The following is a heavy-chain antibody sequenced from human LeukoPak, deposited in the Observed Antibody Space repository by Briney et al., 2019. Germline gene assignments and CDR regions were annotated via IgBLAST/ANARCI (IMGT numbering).Heavy chain of an antibody. V-gene: IGHV3-15*07. CDR2: IKSKTDGGTT. CDR3: TTKDGDYHKALHDY. Sequence: GGSLRLSCAASGFTFSNAWMNWVRQAPGKGLEWVGRIKSKTDGGTTDYAAPVKGRFTISRDDSKNTLYLQMNSLKTEDTAVYYCTTKDGDYHKALHDYWGQGTLVTVSS. CDR1: GFTFSNAW. D-gene: IGHD4-17*01. J-gene: IGHJ4*02.